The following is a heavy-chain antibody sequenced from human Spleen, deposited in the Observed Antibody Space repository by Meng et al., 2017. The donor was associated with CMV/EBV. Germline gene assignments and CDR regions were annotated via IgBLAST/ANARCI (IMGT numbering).Heavy chain of an antibody. CDR2: ISYDGRNA. D-gene: IGHD3/OR15-3a*01. CDR1: GVTFGSYT. CDR3: ARDLGDWDSYYYYGLDV. J-gene: IGHJ6*02. V-gene: IGHV3-30*04. Sequence: GESLKISCAASGVTFGSYTMHWVRQAPGKGLEWVALISYDGRNADYADSVKGRFTISRDNAKNSLCLQMSSLRAEDTAVYYCARDLGDWDSYYYYGLDVWGQGTTVTVSS.